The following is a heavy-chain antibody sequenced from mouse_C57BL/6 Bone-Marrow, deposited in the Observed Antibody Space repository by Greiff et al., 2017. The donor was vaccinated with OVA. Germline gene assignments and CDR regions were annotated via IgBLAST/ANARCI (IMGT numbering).Heavy chain of an antibody. J-gene: IGHJ2*01. CDR1: GFNIKDDY. CDR2: IDPENGDT. V-gene: IGHV14-4*01. CDR3: TSYGNFDY. Sequence: VQLQQSGAELVRPGASVKLSCTASGFNIKDDYMHWVKQRPEQGLEWIGGIDPENGDTEYASKFQGKATITADTSSNTAYLQLSSLTSEDTAVYYCTSYGNFDYWGQGITLTVSS. D-gene: IGHD2-1*01.